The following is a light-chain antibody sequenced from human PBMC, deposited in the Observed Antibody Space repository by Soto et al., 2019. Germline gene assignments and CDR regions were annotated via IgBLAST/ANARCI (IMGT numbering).Light chain of an antibody. CDR1: QTIWTH. CDR2: APF. V-gene: IGKV1-39*01. J-gene: IGKJ2*01. CDR3: QQSYNTPYT. Sequence: DIQMTQSPSSLSASLGDRVTITCRASQTIWTHLNWYQQKPGKAPRLLIYAPFTLQSGVPSRFSGSGSGADFTLTISSLQPEDVATYYCQQSYNTPYTFVRGTKLEIK.